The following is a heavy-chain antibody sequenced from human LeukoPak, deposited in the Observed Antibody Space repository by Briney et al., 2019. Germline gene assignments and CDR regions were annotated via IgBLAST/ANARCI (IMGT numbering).Heavy chain of an antibody. CDR1: GFSLSTSGMC. Sequence: SGPALVKPTQTLTLTCTFSGFSLSTSGMCVSWIRQPPGKALEWLARIDWDDDKYYSTSLKTRLTISKDTYKNQVVLTMTNMDPVDTATYYCARFLDWEYYFDYWGQGTLVTVSS. V-gene: IGHV2-70*11. D-gene: IGHD3-9*01. J-gene: IGHJ4*02. CDR3: ARFLDWEYYFDY. CDR2: IDWDDDK.